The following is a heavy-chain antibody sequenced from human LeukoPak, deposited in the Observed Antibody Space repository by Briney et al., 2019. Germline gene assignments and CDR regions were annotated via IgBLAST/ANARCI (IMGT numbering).Heavy chain of an antibody. CDR1: GGTFSSYA. D-gene: IGHD3-10*01. CDR3: ARARGMVRGAASPGTMDV. Sequence: ASVKVSCTASGGTFSSYAISWERQAPGQGPEWMGGIIPILGTANYVQKFQGRVTITADESTGTAYMELSSLRSEDTAIYYCARARGMVRGAASPGTMDVWGQGTTVTVSS. CDR2: IIPILGTA. V-gene: IGHV1-69*01. J-gene: IGHJ6*02.